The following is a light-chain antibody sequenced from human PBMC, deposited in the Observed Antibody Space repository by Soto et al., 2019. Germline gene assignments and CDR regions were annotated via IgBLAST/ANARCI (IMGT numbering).Light chain of an antibody. CDR1: SSDVGSYNL. J-gene: IGLJ2*01. Sequence: SALTQPSSVSGYPGQSITISCTGTSSDVGSYNLVSWYQQHPGKAPKLMIYAGSKRPSGVSNRFSGSKSGNTSSLTISGRQAEDEADYYCCSYAGSSTDVLFGGGTKLTVL. CDR3: CSYAGSSTDVL. CDR2: AGS. V-gene: IGLV2-23*01.